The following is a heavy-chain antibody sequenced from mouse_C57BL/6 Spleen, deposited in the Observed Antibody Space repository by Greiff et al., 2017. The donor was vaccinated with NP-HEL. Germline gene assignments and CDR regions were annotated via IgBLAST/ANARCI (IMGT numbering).Heavy chain of an antibody. CDR3: ARFYYYGSSTYFDV. V-gene: IGHV1-64*01. CDR2: IHPNSGST. J-gene: IGHJ1*03. D-gene: IGHD1-1*01. Sequence: QVQLQQPGAELVKPGASVKLSCKASGYTFTSYWMHWVKQRPGQGLEWIGMIHPNSGSTNYNEKFKSKATLTVDKSSSTAYMQLSSLTSEDSAVYYGARFYYYGSSTYFDVWGTGTTVTVSS. CDR1: GYTFTSYW.